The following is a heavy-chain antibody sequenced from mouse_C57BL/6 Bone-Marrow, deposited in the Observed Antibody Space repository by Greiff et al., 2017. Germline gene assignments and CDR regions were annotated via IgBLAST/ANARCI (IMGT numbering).Heavy chain of an antibody. CDR1: GFNIKDDY. CDR2: IDPENGDT. V-gene: IGHV14-4*01. Sequence: EVKLLESGAELVRPGASVKLSCTASGFNIKDDYMHWVKQRPEQGLEWIGWIDPENGDTESASKFQGKATITADTSSNTAYLQLSSLTSEDTAVYYCTTAVDYWGQGTTLTVSS. CDR3: TTAVDY. J-gene: IGHJ2*01.